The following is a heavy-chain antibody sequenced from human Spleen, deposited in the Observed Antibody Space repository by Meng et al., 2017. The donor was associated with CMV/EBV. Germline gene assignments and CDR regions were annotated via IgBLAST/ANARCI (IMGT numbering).Heavy chain of an antibody. V-gene: IGHV1-46*02. CDR1: GYTFNSYH. CDR3: AVLATTDSFDY. CDR2: ITPSGGST. D-gene: IGHD2/OR15-2a*01. Sequence: SCQASGYTFNSYHMHWVRQAPGQGLEWMGIITPSGGSTRYAQRFQGRVTLTRDTSTSTVYMEMISLRSDDTAVYYCAVLATTDSFDYWGQGTLVTVSS. J-gene: IGHJ4*02.